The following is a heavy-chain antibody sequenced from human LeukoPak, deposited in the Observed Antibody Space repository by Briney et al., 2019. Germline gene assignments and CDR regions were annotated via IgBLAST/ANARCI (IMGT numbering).Heavy chain of an antibody. V-gene: IGHV4-4*02. CDR1: GGSIGINNW. CDR2: IYYNGNT. Sequence: SGTLSLTCAVSGGSIGINNWWSWVRQSPGKGLEWTGEIYYNGNTNYNSSLKSRVTISVDRSKSQFSLRLSSVTAADTGTYYCAKVRVTPYIAFDQWGQGTLVTVSS. J-gene: IGHJ4*02. CDR3: AKVRVTPYIAFDQ. D-gene: IGHD2-21*02.